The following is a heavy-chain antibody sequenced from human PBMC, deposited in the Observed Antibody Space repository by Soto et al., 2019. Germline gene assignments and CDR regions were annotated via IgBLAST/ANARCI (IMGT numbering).Heavy chain of an antibody. CDR3: ARGGKMRGIAAAGYNWFDP. D-gene: IGHD6-13*01. V-gene: IGHV4-34*01. Sequence: SETLSLTCAVYGGSFSGYYWSWIRQPPGKGLEWIGEINHGGSTNYNPSLKSQVTISVDTSKNQSSLTLSSVTAADTAVYYCARGGKMRGIAAAGYNWFDPWGQGTLVTVSS. CDR1: GGSFSGYY. CDR2: INHGGST. J-gene: IGHJ5*02.